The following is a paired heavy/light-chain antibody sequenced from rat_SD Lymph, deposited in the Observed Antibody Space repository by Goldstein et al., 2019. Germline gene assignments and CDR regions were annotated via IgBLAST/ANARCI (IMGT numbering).Light chain of an antibody. CDR1: QNVDYYGNSY. J-gene: IGKJ5*01. CDR3: QQSRNLPT. Sequence: DIVLTQSPALAVSLGQRATISCKTNQNVDYYGNSYMHWYQQKPGQQPKLLIYLASNLASGIPARFSGRGSGTDFTLTIDPVEADDTATYYCQQSRNLPTFGSGTKLEIK. V-gene: IGKV3S1*01. CDR2: LAS.
Heavy chain of an antibody. D-gene: IGHD1-12*02. CDR1: GFTFSNYG. CDR2: ISSSSSYI. V-gene: IGHV5-34*01. J-gene: IGHJ3*01. CDR3: ARRDYDGTYYPRNWFAY. Sequence: EVQLVESGGGLVQPGRSLKLSCLASGFTFSNYGMNWIRQAPGKGLEWVASISSSSSYIYYADTVKGRFTISRDNAKNTLYLQMTSLRSEDTALYYCARRDYDGTYYPRNWFAYWGQGTLVTVSS.